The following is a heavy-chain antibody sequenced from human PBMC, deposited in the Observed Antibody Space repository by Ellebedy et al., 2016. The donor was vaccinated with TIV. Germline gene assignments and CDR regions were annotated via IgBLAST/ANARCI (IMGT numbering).Heavy chain of an antibody. CDR2: IYHSGST. CDR3: ASTLSGSYSAFDI. Sequence: SETLSLTXAVSGGSISSGGYSWSWIRQPPGKGLEWIGYIYHSGSTYYNPSLKGRVTISVDRSKNQFSLKLSSVTAADTAVYYCASTLSGSYSAFDIWGQGTMVTVSS. J-gene: IGHJ3*02. CDR1: GGSISSGGYS. D-gene: IGHD1-26*01. V-gene: IGHV4-30-2*01.